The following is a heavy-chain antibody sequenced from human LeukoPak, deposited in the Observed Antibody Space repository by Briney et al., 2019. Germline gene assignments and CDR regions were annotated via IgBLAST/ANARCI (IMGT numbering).Heavy chain of an antibody. CDR2: ISYDGSNK. CDR1: RFTFSNFA. V-gene: IGHV3-30*03. J-gene: IGHJ4*02. CDR3: AREGSGYYYGNYFDY. Sequence: GGSLRLSCAASRFTFSNFAMHWVRQAPGKGLEWVALISYDGSNKYYADSVKGRFTISRDNSKNTLYLQMNSLRAEDTAVYYCAREGSGYYYGNYFDYWGQGTLVTVSS. D-gene: IGHD3-22*01.